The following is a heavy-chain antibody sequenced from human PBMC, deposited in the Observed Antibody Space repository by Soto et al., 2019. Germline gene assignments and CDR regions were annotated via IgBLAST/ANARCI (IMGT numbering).Heavy chain of an antibody. V-gene: IGHV1-69*13. J-gene: IGHJ4*02. CDR1: GVTFSSYA. CDR2: IIPIFGTA. D-gene: IGHD5-12*01. Sequence: SVKISCKASGVTFSSYAISWVRQAPGQGLEWMGGIIPIFGTANYAQKFQGRVTITADESTSTAYMELSSLRSEDTAVYYCASLEDGYNYYFDYWGQGTLVTVSS. CDR3: ASLEDGYNYYFDY.